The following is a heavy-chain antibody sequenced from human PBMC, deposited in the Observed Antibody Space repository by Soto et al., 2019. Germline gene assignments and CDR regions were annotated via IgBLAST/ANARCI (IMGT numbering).Heavy chain of an antibody. D-gene: IGHD1-26*01. CDR3: ARNGGGSGSYYSIDV. V-gene: IGHV1-2*04. J-gene: IGHJ4*02. CDR2: INPDSGGT. Sequence: ASVKVSCKACGYSFSDHYIHWVRQAPGQGLEWMGWINPDSGGTNYAQKFQDWVIMTSDTSINTVYMELSGLRSDDIAVYYCARNGGGSGSYYSIDVWGPGTLVTVSS. CDR1: GYSFSDHY.